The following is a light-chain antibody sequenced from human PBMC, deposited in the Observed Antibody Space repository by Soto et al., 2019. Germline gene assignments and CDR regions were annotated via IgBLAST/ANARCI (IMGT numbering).Light chain of an antibody. CDR2: GAS. J-gene: IGKJ5*01. CDR1: QSISSY. Sequence: PGERATLSCRASQSISSYLAWYQQKPGQAPRLLIYGASTRATGIPARFSGDGSGTDFTLTISRLEPEDFAVYYCQQYGSSPMTFGQGTRLELK. V-gene: IGKV3-20*01. CDR3: QQYGSSPMT.